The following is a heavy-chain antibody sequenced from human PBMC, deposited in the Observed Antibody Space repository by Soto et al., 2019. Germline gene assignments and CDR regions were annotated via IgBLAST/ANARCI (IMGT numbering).Heavy chain of an antibody. J-gene: IGHJ3*02. D-gene: IGHD2-15*01. Sequence: QVQLVQSGAEEKKPGASVKVSCKASGYTFTSYAMHWVRQAPGQRLEWMGWINAGNGNTKYSQKFQGRVTITRDTSASTAYMELSSLRSEDTAVYYCARDKPRIADYXXFYXXXGTADAFDIWGQGTMVTVSS. CDR2: INAGNGNT. CDR1: GYTFTSYA. V-gene: IGHV1-3*05. CDR3: ARDKPRIADYXXFYXXXGTADAFDI.